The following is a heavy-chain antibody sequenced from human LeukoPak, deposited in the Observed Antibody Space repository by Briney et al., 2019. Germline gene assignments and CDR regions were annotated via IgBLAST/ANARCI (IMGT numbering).Heavy chain of an antibody. D-gene: IGHD5-12*01. J-gene: IGHJ6*03. CDR2: ISSSGSTI. Sequence: PGGSLRLSCAASGFTFSSYAMSWVRQAPGKGLEWVPYISSSGSTIYYADSVKGRFTISRDNAKNSLYLQMKSLRAEDTAIYYCARDGFSHYYYYMDVWGKGTTVTISS. CDR1: GFTFSSYA. CDR3: ARDGFSHYYYYMDV. V-gene: IGHV3-48*03.